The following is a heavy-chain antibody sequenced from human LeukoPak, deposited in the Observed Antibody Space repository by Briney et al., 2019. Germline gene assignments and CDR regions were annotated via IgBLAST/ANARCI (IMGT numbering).Heavy chain of an antibody. CDR3: AREGRIRGIIAYDH. Sequence: GSLRLSCAASGFTFSSYWMSWVRQAPGKGLEWVANIKQDGSEKYYVDSVKGRFTISRDNAKNSLYLQMNSLRAEDTAVYYCAREGRIRGIIAYDHWGQGALVTVSS. V-gene: IGHV3-7*03. J-gene: IGHJ4*02. CDR1: GFTFSSYW. D-gene: IGHD3-10*01. CDR2: IKQDGSEK.